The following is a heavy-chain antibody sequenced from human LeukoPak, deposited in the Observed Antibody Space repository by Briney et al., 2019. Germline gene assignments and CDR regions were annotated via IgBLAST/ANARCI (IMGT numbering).Heavy chain of an antibody. V-gene: IGHV3-21*01. J-gene: IGHJ4*02. CDR1: GFTFRSYS. CDR2: IYPSSTYI. CDR3: ARAPTVLVGYCSSSSCQADY. Sequence: GGSLRLSCAASGFTFRSYSMNWVRQAPGEGLEWVSAIYPSSTYIYYADPVKGRFPISRDNAENSLYLQMNSLRVEDTVVYYCARAPTVLVGYCSSSSCQADYWGQGTLVTVSS. D-gene: IGHD2-2*01.